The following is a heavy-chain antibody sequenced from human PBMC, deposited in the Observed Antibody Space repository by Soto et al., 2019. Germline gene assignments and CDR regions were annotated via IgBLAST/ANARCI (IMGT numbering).Heavy chain of an antibody. CDR1: GYTFSNYD. D-gene: IGHD3-16*01. Sequence: WASVKVSCKASGYTFSNYDINWVRQATGQGLEWMGWMNPNTGDTGYPQKFQGRVTMPRDTSITTAYMELSSLRSEDTAMYYCARSNFGSGVYFDYWGQGTPVTVSS. CDR3: ARSNFGSGVYFDY. J-gene: IGHJ4*02. V-gene: IGHV1-8*01. CDR2: MNPNTGDT.